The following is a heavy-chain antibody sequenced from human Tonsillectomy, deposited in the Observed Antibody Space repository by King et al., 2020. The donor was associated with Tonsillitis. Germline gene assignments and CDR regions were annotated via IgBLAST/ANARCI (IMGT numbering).Heavy chain of an antibody. J-gene: IGHJ4*02. CDR2: IYYTGSA. D-gene: IGHD6-13*01. CDR3: ARCIAATDYFDF. V-gene: IGHV4-31*03. Sequence: QLQESGPGLVKPSQTLSLTCTVSGVSISSGGYYWSWIRQHPGKGLEWLGYIYYTGSAYYNPSLKSRVTISLHMSKKQFSLNLSSVTAAATPVYYCARCIAATDYFDFWGQGTLLTVSS. CDR1: GVSISSGGYY.